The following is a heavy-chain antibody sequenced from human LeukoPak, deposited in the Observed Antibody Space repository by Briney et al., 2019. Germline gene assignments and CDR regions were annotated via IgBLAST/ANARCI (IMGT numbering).Heavy chain of an antibody. CDR3: ARDRLVYEWLQAFDI. CDR2: IIPIFGTA. D-gene: IGHD6-19*01. J-gene: IGHJ3*02. CDR1: GGTFSSYA. Sequence: SVKVSCKASGGTFSSYAISWVRQAPGQGLEWMGGIIPIFGTANYAQKFQGRVAITADESTSTAYMELSSLRSEDTAVYCCARDRLVYEWLQAFDIWGQGTMVTVSS. V-gene: IGHV1-69*13.